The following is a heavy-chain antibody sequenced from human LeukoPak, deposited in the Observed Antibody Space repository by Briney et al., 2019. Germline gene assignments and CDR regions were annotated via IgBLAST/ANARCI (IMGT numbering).Heavy chain of an antibody. Sequence: GGSLRLSCAASGFTFSGSAMHWIRQASGEGLEWVGRIRSKANSYATAYAASVKGRFTISRDDSKNTAYLQMNSLKTEDTAVYYCTRHGMAPGITGVDVWGKGTTVTVSS. D-gene: IGHD1-20*01. V-gene: IGHV3-73*01. CDR1: GFTFSGSA. CDR2: IRSKANSYAT. CDR3: TRHGMAPGITGVDV. J-gene: IGHJ6*04.